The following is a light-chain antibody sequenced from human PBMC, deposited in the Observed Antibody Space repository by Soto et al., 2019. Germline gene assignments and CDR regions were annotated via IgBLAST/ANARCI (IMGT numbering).Light chain of an antibody. CDR1: QGISSY. V-gene: IGKV1-9*01. CDR2: AAS. Sequence: IKVTQAAASLSASVGDRVTITVRASQGISSYLAWYQQKPGKAPKLLIYAASTLPSGVPSRFSGSGSGTDFTLTISSLQPDDFATYYCQQYHLYSPFGGGTNVDIK. J-gene: IGKJ4*01. CDR3: QQYHLYSP.